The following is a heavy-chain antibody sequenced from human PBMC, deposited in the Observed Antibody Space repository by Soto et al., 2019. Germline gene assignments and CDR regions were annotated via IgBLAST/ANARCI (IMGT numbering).Heavy chain of an antibody. V-gene: IGHV4-31*03. CDR1: GGSISTGAYY. CDR2: TYFIGST. CDR3: AAYHLKEPMNWFDP. J-gene: IGHJ5*02. D-gene: IGHD2-2*01. Sequence: SETLSLTCTVSGGSISTGAYYLAWIRQLPGKGLEWIGYTYFIGSTYYNPSLTSRVTILVDTSKNQFSLHLSCVTAADKAVYYCAAYHLKEPMNWFDPWGQGTLVTASS.